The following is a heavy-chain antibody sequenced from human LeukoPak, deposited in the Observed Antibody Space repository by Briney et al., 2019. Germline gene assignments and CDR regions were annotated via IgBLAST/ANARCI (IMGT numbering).Heavy chain of an antibody. D-gene: IGHD6-25*01. CDR1: GFTFSSYA. CDR3: ARRSAAKDAFDI. V-gene: IGHV3-21*01. CDR2: ISSSSSYI. Sequence: PGGSLRLSCAASGFTFSSYAMSWVRQAPGKGLEWVSSISSSSSYIYYADSVKGRFTISRDNAKNSLYLQMNSLRAEDTAVYYCARRSAAKDAFDIWGQGTMVTVSS. J-gene: IGHJ3*02.